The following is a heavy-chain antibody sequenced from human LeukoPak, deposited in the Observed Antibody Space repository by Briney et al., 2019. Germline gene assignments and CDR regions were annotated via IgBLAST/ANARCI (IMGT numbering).Heavy chain of an antibody. Sequence: ASVKVSCKASGSTFTGYNIHWVRQAPGQGLEWMGWINPNSGGTNYAQKFQGRVTMTGDTSISTAYMELSTLRSDDTAVYYCARINTVFGVINNDYWGQGTLVTVSS. CDR3: ARINTVFGVINNDY. D-gene: IGHD3-3*01. CDR1: GSTFTGYN. CDR2: INPNSGGT. J-gene: IGHJ4*02. V-gene: IGHV1-2*02.